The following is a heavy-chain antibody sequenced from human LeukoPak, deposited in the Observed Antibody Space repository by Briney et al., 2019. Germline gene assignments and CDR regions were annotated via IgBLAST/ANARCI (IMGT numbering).Heavy chain of an antibody. CDR1: GGSFSGYY. V-gene: IGHV4-34*01. CDR3: AKGLRRGCIGF. D-gene: IGHD3-10*01. J-gene: IGHJ4*01. CDR2: INHSGST. Sequence: SETLSLTCAVYGGSFSGYYWSWIRQPPGKGLEWIGEINHSGSTNYNPSLKSRVTISVDTSKNQFSLKLSSVTAADTAVYYCAKGLRRGCIGFLGPGTL.